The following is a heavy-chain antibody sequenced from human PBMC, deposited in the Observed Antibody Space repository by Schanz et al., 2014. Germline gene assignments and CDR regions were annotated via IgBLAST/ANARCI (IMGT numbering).Heavy chain of an antibody. J-gene: IGHJ5*02. CDR1: GTSITSSTYY. CDR2: ISYSGNT. CDR3: ARPSSVVGITGWFDT. Sequence: QLQLRESGPGLVKPSETLSLICSVSGTSITSSTYYWGWIRQPPGKGPEWIGSISYSGNTYYTPSRKSRVTISLDTPKNQFPLKLPPVTAADTAVYYCARPSSVVGITGWFDTWGQGTLVTVSS. V-gene: IGHV4-39*01. D-gene: IGHD3-22*01.